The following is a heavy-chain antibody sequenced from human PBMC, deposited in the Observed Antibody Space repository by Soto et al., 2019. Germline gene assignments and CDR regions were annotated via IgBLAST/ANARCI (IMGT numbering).Heavy chain of an antibody. Sequence: QVQLVQSGAEVKKPGSSVKVSCKASGGTFSNYPISWVRQAPGQGLEWMGGIIPIVGTVNYAQKFQGRVTITADESTSTAYMELSSLRSEETAVYYCARGNHRWLQLWYFDLWGRGTLVTVSS. CDR2: IIPIVGTV. CDR1: GGTFSNYP. D-gene: IGHD5-12*01. V-gene: IGHV1-69*12. J-gene: IGHJ2*01. CDR3: ARGNHRWLQLWYFDL.